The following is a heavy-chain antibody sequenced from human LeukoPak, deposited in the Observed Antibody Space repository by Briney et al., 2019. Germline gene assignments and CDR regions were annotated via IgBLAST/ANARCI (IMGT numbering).Heavy chain of an antibody. D-gene: IGHD6-19*01. V-gene: IGHV3-49*03. Sequence: GSLRLSCTASGFTFGDYAMSWFRQAPGKGLEWVGFIRSKAYGGTTEYAASVKGRFTISRDDSKSIAYLQMNSLKTEDTAVYYCTIGGIAVAGTFDYWGQGTLVTVSS. CDR2: IRSKAYGGTT. CDR3: TIGGIAVAGTFDY. CDR1: GFTFGDYA. J-gene: IGHJ4*02.